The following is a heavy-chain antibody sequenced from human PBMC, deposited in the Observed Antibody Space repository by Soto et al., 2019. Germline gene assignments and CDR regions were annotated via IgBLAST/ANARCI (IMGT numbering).Heavy chain of an antibody. CDR2: IIPIFGTA. CDR1: GGTFSSYA. V-gene: IGHV1-69*13. J-gene: IGHJ6*02. Sequence: SVKVSCKASGGTFSSYAISWVRQAPGQGLEWMGGIIPIFGTANYAQKFQGRVTITADESTSTAYMELSSLRSEDTAVYYCVCAIQLWPDYYYYGMDVWGQGTTVTVSS. CDR3: VCAIQLWPDYYYYGMDV. D-gene: IGHD5-18*01.